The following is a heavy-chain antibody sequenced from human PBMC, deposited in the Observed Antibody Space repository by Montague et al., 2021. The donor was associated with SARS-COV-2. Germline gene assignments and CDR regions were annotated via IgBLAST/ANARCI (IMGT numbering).Heavy chain of an antibody. Sequence: SETLSLTCTVSGGSISSYSWNWIRQPPGKGLEWIGFIDYSGSTEFSPSLQSRATISVDRSKNQFFLKMKSVTPADTAVYYCARDHGISCGDDCYYWYFDVWGRGTLVTVSS. D-gene: IGHD2-21*02. CDR3: ARDHGISCGDDCYYWYFDV. CDR1: GGSISSYS. V-gene: IGHV4-59*01. CDR2: IDYSGST. J-gene: IGHJ2*01.